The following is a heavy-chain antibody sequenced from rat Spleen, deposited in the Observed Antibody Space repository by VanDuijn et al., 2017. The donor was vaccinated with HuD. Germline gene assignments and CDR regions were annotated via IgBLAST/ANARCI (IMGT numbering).Heavy chain of an antibody. CDR3: ARLGTEAIGNWFSY. CDR2: IRYDGSST. Sequence: EVQLVESDGGLVQPGRSLKLSCAASGFTFSDYYMAWVRQAPTKGLEWVASIRYDGSSTFYRDSVRGRFTVSRDNAKSTLYLQMDSLTSEDTATYYCARLGTEAIGNWFSYWGQGVMVTVSS. V-gene: IGHV5-7*01. J-gene: IGHJ2*01. D-gene: IGHD1-11*01. CDR1: GFTFSDYY.